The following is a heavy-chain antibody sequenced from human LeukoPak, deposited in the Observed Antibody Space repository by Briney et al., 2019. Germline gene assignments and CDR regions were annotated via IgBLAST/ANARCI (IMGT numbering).Heavy chain of an antibody. V-gene: IGHV1-46*01. CDR2: INPSGGST. Sequence: GASVKVSCKASGYTFTSYFMHWVRQAPGQGLEWMGIINPSGGSTSYARKFQGRVTMTRDTSTSTVYMELSSLRSEDTAVYYCARTAGRTFDYWGQGTLVTVPS. J-gene: IGHJ4*02. CDR1: GYTFTSYF. D-gene: IGHD6-6*01. CDR3: ARTAGRTFDY.